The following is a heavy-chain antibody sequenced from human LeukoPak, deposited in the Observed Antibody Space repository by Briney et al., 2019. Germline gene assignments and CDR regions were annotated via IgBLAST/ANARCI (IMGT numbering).Heavy chain of an antibody. CDR2: IYYTGAA. Sequence: PSETLSLTCTVSGGSITGSFWSWIRQPPGEGLEFIGYIYYTGAASYSPSPNSRVSMSVDTSKNQFSLKLHSVTDADTAIYYCTKFVTVTVPNWVDPWGQGIPVTVSS. D-gene: IGHD4-17*01. CDR3: TKFVTVTVPNWVDP. V-gene: IGHV4-59*01. CDR1: GGSITGSF. J-gene: IGHJ5*02.